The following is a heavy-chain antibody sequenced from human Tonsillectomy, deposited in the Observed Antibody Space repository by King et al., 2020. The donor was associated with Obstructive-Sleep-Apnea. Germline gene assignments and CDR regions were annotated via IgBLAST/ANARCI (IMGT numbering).Heavy chain of an antibody. CDR3: ENDFTWVGQPRVAFDI. J-gene: IGHJ3*02. CDR1: GFTFSAYG. Sequence: VQLVESGGGVVQPGRSLRLSCAASGFTFSAYGMHWVRQAPGKGLEWVAVISYDGSNKYYADSVKGRFTISRDNSKNTLYLQINSLRPEDTAVYYCENDFTWVGQPRVAFDIWGQETMVTVSS. V-gene: IGHV3-30*18. CDR2: ISYDGSNK. D-gene: IGHD6-13*01.